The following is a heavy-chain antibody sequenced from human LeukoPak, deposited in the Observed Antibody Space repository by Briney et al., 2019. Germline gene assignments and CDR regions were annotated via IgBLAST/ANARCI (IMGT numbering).Heavy chain of an antibody. D-gene: IGHD4-23*01. CDR2: IYSGGST. CDR3: ARIDDYGGNCFDY. J-gene: IGHJ4*02. CDR1: GFTVSSNY. Sequence: GGSLRLSCAASGFTVSSNYMSWVRQAPGKGLEWVSVIYSGGSTYYADSVKGRFTISRDNSKNTLYLQMNSLRAEDTAVYYCARIDDYGGNCFDYWGQGTLSPSPQ. V-gene: IGHV3-53*01.